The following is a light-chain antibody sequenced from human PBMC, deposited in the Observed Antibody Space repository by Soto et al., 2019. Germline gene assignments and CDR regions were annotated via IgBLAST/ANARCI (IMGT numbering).Light chain of an antibody. CDR3: QQYSVYPWT. CDR1: QTISSW. J-gene: IGKJ1*01. V-gene: IGKV1-5*03. CDR2: KAS. Sequence: DIQMTQSPSTLSASVGDRVSITCRASQTISSWLAWYQQKPGKAPKLLVYKASTLESGVPSRFSGSASGTESTLTISSLQPDDFATYYCQQYSVYPWTFGQGTKIDVK.